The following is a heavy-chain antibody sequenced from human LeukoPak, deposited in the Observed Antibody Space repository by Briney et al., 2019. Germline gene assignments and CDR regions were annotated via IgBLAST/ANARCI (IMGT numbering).Heavy chain of an antibody. Sequence: PGGSLRLSCAASGFTFDDYAMHWVRQAPGKGLEWVSLISGDGGSTYYADSVKGRFTISRDNSKNSLYLQMNSLRTEDTALYYCAKDGRDSSSWYDPHFDYWGQGTLVTVSS. J-gene: IGHJ4*02. V-gene: IGHV3-43*02. CDR2: ISGDGGST. CDR3: AKDGRDSSSWYDPHFDY. D-gene: IGHD6-13*01. CDR1: GFTFDDYA.